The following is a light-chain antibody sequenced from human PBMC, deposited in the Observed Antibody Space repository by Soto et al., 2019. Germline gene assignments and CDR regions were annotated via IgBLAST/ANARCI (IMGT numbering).Light chain of an antibody. J-gene: IGLJ1*01. CDR1: ISDVGGYDY. CDR3: SSDAGSGNIYV. V-gene: IGLV2-8*01. CDR2: EVT. Sequence: QSALTQPPSASGSPGQSVTISCTGTISDVGGYDYVSWYQQHPGKAPKLMIYEVTKRPSGVPDRFSGSKSGNTASLTVSRLQADDEADYYCSSDAGSGNIYVFGTGTKLTVL.